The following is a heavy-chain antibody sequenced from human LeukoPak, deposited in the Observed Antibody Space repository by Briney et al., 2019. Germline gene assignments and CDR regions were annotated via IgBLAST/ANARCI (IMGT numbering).Heavy chain of an antibody. CDR1: GASISSGDYY. V-gene: IGHV4-30-4*01. Sequence: SQTLSLTCTVSGASISSGDYYWSWVRQPPGKGLEWIGCIFYSGSTYYNPSLKGRVTLSVDTSKNQFSLEVNTVTAADTALYYCARSSWDNGSGTGAFDIWGQGTMVTVSS. J-gene: IGHJ3*02. CDR3: ARSSWDNGSGTGAFDI. CDR2: IFYSGST. D-gene: IGHD1-26*01.